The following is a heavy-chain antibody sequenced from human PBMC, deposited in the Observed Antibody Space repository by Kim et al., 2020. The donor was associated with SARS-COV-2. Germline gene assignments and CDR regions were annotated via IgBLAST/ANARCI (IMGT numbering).Heavy chain of an antibody. J-gene: IGHJ5*02. Sequence: GGSLRLSCAASGFTFSSYSMNWVRQAPGKGLEWVSSISSSSSYIYYADSVKGRFTISRDNAKNSLYLQMNSLRAEDTAVYYCARDSYIWGSYRYGGYNWFDHWGQGTLVTVSS. D-gene: IGHD3-16*02. CDR1: GFTFSSYS. CDR3: ARDSYIWGSYRYGGYNWFDH. CDR2: ISSSSSYI. V-gene: IGHV3-21*01.